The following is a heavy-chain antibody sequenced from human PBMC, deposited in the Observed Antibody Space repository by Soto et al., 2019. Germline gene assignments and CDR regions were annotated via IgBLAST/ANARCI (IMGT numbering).Heavy chain of an antibody. CDR2: ISAYNGNT. J-gene: IGHJ5*02. V-gene: IGHV1-18*01. CDR3: AGVFIAVGGGGNWFDP. CDR1: GYTFTSYG. Sequence: GASVKVSCKASGYTFTSYGISWVRQAPGQGLEWMGWISAYNGNTNYAQKLQGRVTMTTDTSTSTAYMELRSLRSDDTAVYYCAGVFIAVGGGGNWFDPWGQGTLVTVSS. D-gene: IGHD6-19*01.